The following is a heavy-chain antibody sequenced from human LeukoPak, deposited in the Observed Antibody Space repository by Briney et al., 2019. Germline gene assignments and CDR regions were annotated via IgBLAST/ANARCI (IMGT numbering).Heavy chain of an antibody. CDR2: IYTSGST. CDR1: GGSISSYY. V-gene: IGHV4-4*07. Sequence: SETLSLTCTVSGGSISSYYWSWIRQPAGKGLEWIGRIYTSGSTNYNPSLKSRVTMSVDTSKNQFSLQLNSVTPEDTAVYYCARDTESNWGGGGWFDPWGQGTLVTVSS. CDR3: ARDTESNWGGGGWFDP. J-gene: IGHJ5*02. D-gene: IGHD7-27*01.